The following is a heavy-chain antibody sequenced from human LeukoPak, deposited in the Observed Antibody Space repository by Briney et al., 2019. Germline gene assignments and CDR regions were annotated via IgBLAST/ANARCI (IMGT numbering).Heavy chain of an antibody. D-gene: IGHD1-1*01. Sequence: GGSLRLSCAASGFSFSTYAMHWVRQAPGKGLDWVAMIWSDASNQYYADSVKGRFTISRDDSKNTVYLQMNSLRAEDTAVYYCARWTNFHAFDIWGQGTMVTVSS. CDR3: ARWTNFHAFDI. J-gene: IGHJ3*02. CDR1: GFSFSTYA. CDR2: IWSDASNQ. V-gene: IGHV3-33*01.